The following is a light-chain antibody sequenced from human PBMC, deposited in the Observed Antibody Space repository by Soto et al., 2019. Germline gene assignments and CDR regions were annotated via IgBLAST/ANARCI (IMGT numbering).Light chain of an antibody. CDR1: SSDVGAYNY. CDR3: SLYTSSSTLL. CDR2: EVS. Sequence: QSALTQPASVSGSPGQSIAISCTGTSSDVGAYNYVSWYQRHPGKAPKLMIYEVSNRPSGISTRFSGSKSGNTASLTISGLQAEAEADYYCSLYTSSSTLLFGGGTKLTVL. J-gene: IGLJ2*01. V-gene: IGLV2-14*01.